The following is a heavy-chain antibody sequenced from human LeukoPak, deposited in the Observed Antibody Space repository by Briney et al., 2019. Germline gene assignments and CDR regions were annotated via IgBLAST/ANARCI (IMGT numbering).Heavy chain of an antibody. CDR3: ARDSPRLSGWLGHFDY. CDR1: GFTLRSYG. D-gene: IGHD6-19*01. V-gene: IGHV3-30*03. Sequence: PGGSLRLSCAASGFTLRSYGMHWVRQAPGKGLEWVAVISSDGSSKNYADSMKGQFTISRDNSKNTLFLQMNNLRAEDTAVYYCARDSPRLSGWLGHFDYWGQGTLVTVSS. CDR2: ISSDGSSK. J-gene: IGHJ4*02.